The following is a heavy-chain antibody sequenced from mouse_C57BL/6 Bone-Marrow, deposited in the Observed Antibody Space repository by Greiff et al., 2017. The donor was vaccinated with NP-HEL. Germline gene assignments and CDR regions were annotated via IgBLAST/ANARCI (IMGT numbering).Heavy chain of an antibody. CDR3: ARRRWSHYYAMDY. CDR1: GYTFTSYW. D-gene: IGHD2-3*01. CDR2: IDPNSGGT. Sequence: QQSCKASGYTFTSYWMHWVKQRPGRGLEWIGRIDPNSGGTKYNEKFKSKATLTVDKPSSTAYMQLSSLTSEDSAVYYCARRRWSHYYAMDYWGQGTSVTVSS. V-gene: IGHV1-72*01. J-gene: IGHJ4*01.